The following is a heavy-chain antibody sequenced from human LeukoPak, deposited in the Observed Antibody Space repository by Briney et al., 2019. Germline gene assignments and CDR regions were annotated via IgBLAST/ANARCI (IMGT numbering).Heavy chain of an antibody. CDR3: ARDRYGVSNNFDY. Sequence: GESLKISCKGSGYTFTNYWIAWVRQAPGQGLEWLGIINLSGGSTHYPQKFQDRVTMTRDTSTSTVYMELSSLRSEDTAVYYCARDRYGVSNNFDYWGQGTLVTVSS. CDR1: GYTFTNYW. V-gene: IGHV1-46*01. CDR2: INLSGGST. J-gene: IGHJ4*02. D-gene: IGHD3-10*01.